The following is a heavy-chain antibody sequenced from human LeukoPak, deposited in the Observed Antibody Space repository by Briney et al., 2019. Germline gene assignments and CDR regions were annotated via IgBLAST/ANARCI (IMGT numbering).Heavy chain of an antibody. D-gene: IGHD5-24*01. CDR1: GFTFSNYA. CDR3: ARGRGLHGYKTIDY. Sequence: PGWSPRLSCAASGFTFSNYAIHWVRQAPGKGLEWVAVISFDRSNVYYADSVQGRFTISRDNSKNTLYLQMNSLRAEDTAVYYCARGRGLHGYKTIDYWGQGTLVTVSS. V-gene: IGHV3-30*04. J-gene: IGHJ4*02. CDR2: ISFDRSNV.